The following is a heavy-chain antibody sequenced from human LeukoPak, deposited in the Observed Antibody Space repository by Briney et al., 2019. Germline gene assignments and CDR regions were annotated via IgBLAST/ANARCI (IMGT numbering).Heavy chain of an antibody. CDR1: GGSIGSYY. CDR3: ARGTYYYDSRYYFDY. Sequence: PSETLSLTCTVPGGSIGSYYWNWIRQPPGKGLEWIGYIYYSGSTNYNPSLKSRVSISVDTSKNQFSLKLSSVTAADTAVYYCARGTYYYDSRYYFDYWGQGTLVTVSS. CDR2: IYYSGST. V-gene: IGHV4-59*01. J-gene: IGHJ4*02. D-gene: IGHD3-22*01.